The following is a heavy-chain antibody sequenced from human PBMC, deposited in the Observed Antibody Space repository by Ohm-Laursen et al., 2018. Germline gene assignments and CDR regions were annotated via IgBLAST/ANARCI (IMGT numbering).Heavy chain of an antibody. CDR3: TTDVVVVDAFDI. J-gene: IGHJ3*02. D-gene: IGHD3-22*01. CDR1: GFTFSNYA. Sequence: SLRLSCSASGFTFSNYAMSWVRQAPGKGLEWVSAISGSADSTYYADSVNGRFTISRDNSKNTLYVQMDSLKTEDTAVYYCTTDVVVVDAFDIWGQGTMVTVSS. V-gene: IGHV3-23*01. CDR2: ISGSADST.